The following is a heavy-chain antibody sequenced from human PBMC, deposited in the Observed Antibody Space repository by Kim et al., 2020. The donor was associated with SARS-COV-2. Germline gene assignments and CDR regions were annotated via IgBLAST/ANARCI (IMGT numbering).Heavy chain of an antibody. V-gene: IGHV1-69*13. Sequence: SVKVSCKASGGTFSSYAISWVRQAPGQGLEWMGGIIPIFGTANYAQKFQGRVTITADESTSTAYMELSSLRSEDTAVYYCARAVIAARTPHPHTAYYYYGMDVGGQGTTVTVSS. J-gene: IGHJ6*02. CDR2: IIPIFGTA. CDR3: ARAVIAARTPHPHTAYYYYGMDV. CDR1: GGTFSSYA. D-gene: IGHD6-6*01.